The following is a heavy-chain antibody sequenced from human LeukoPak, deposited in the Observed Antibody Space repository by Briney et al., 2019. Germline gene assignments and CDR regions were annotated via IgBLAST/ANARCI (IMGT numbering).Heavy chain of an antibody. J-gene: IGHJ4*02. CDR3: ARDGLTDSSGYTVIDN. Sequence: PGGSLRLSCAASGFTFSSYGMHWVRQAPGKGLEWVAVISYDGSNKYYADSVKGRFTISRDNSKNTLYLQMNSLRAEDTAVYYCARDGLTDSSGYTVIDNWGQGTLVTVSS. D-gene: IGHD3-22*01. CDR1: GFTFSSYG. V-gene: IGHV3-30*03. CDR2: ISYDGSNK.